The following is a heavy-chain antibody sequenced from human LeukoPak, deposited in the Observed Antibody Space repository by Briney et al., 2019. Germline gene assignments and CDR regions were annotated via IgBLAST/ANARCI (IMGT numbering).Heavy chain of an antibody. J-gene: IGHJ4*02. Sequence: GGSLRLSCAASGFTVSTNYMSWVRQAPGKGLERVSVIYSGGSTFYADSVKGRFTISRDNSKNTLFLQMNSLRAEDTAVYYCAREYYDSSGYYKYFFDYWGQGTLVTVSS. D-gene: IGHD3-22*01. V-gene: IGHV3-66*01. CDR3: AREYYDSSGYYKYFFDY. CDR2: IYSGGST. CDR1: GFTVSTNY.